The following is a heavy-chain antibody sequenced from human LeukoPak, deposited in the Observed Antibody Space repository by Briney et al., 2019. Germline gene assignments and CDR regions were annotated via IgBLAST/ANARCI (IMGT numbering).Heavy chain of an antibody. V-gene: IGHV3-33*01. CDR1: GFTFSSYG. D-gene: IGHD2-15*01. Sequence: GGSPGLSCAASGFTFSSYGMHWVRQAPGKGLEWVAVIWNDGSQKYYADSVKGRFTISRDNSKNTLYLQMNSLRAEDTAVYYCARDRERYCSAGSCYDFPVDAFDIWGQGTMVTVSS. J-gene: IGHJ3*02. CDR3: ARDRERYCSAGSCYDFPVDAFDI. CDR2: IWNDGSQK.